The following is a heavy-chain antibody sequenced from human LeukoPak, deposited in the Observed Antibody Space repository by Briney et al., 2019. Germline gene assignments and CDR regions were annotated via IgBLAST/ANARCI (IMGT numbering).Heavy chain of an antibody. D-gene: IGHD3-22*01. CDR2: IIPILGIA. CDR1: GGTFSSYA. V-gene: IGHV1-69*04. CDR3: ARRYYYEPSVPFDY. Sequence: EASVQVSCKAAGGTFSSYAMSWVRQAPGQGLAGMGRIIPILGIANYAQKFQGRVTITAETSTTTAYMERSSLRSEDAAVYYCARRYYYEPSVPFDYWGQGTLVTVSS. J-gene: IGHJ4*02.